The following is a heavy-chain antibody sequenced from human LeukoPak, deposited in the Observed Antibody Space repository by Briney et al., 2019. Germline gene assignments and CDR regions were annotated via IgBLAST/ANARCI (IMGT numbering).Heavy chain of an antibody. CDR2: ISSSSSYI. D-gene: IGHD2-15*01. J-gene: IGHJ4*02. CDR1: GFTFSSYG. CDR3: ARDDCSGGSCYSSFDY. V-gene: IGHV3-21*01. Sequence: GGSLRLSCAASGFTFSSYGMHWVRQAPGKGLGWVSSISSSSSYIYYADSVKGRFTISRDNAKISLYLQMNSLRAEDTAVYYCARDDCSGGSCYSSFDYWGQGTLVTVSS.